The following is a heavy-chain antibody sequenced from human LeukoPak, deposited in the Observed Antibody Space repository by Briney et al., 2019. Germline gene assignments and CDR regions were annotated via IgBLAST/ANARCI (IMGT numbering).Heavy chain of an antibody. D-gene: IGHD3-3*01. CDR1: GGSISSYY. Sequence: SETLSLTCTVSGGSISSYYWSWIRQHPGKGLEWIGYIYYSGSTYYNPSLKSRVTISVDTSKNQFSLKLSSVTAADTAVYYCARTYYDFWSGYYYYYYGMDVWGQGTTVTVSS. J-gene: IGHJ6*02. CDR3: ARTYYDFWSGYYYYYYGMDV. CDR2: IYYSGST. V-gene: IGHV4-59*06.